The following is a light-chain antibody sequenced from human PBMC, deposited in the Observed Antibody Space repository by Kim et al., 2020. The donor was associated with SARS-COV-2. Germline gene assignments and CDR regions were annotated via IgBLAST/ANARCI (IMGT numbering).Light chain of an antibody. J-gene: IGLJ1*01. CDR3: NSRDSSGYV. CDR1: SLRSYY. CDR2: GKN. Sequence: SVALGQTVRITCQGDSLRSYYASWYQQQPGQAPVLVIYGKNNRPSGIPDRFSGSSSGNTASLTITGAQAEDEADYYCNSRDSSGYVFGTGTKVTVL. V-gene: IGLV3-19*01.